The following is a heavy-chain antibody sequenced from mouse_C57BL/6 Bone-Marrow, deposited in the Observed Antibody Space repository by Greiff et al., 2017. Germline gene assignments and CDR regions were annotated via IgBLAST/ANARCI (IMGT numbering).Heavy chain of an antibody. D-gene: IGHD3-2*02. V-gene: IGHV1-55*01. CDR2: IYPGSGST. CDR3: ARFGVSAAHYFDY. Sequence: QVQLQQPGAELVKPGASVKMSCKASGYTFTSYWITWVKQRPGQGLEWIGDIYPGSGSTNYNEKFKSKATLTLDTSSSTAYMQLSSLTSEDSAVYYCARFGVSAAHYFDYWGQGTTLTVSS. CDR1: GYTFTSYW. J-gene: IGHJ2*01.